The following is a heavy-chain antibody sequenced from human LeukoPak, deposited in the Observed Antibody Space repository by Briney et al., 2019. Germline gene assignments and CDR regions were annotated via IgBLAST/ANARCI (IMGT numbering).Heavy chain of an antibody. D-gene: IGHD3-10*01. CDR2: IYFGGTT. Sequence: TGGSLRLSCAASGFTVSSNYMTWVRQAPGQGLEWVSVIYFGGTTYYADSVKGRFTISRDNSKNTVYLQMNSLRADDTAVYYYANLMVRGDKESYWGQGTLVTVSS. J-gene: IGHJ4*02. CDR1: GFTVSSNY. V-gene: IGHV3-53*01. CDR3: ANLMVRGDKESY.